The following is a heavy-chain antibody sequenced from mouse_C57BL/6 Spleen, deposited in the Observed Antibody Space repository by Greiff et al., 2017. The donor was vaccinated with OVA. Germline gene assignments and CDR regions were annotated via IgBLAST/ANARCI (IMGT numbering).Heavy chain of an antibody. CDR3: ARRALITTVVAHWYFDV. J-gene: IGHJ1*03. CDR1: GYTFTSYW. Sequence: QVQLQQSGAELVMPGASVKLSCKASGYTFTSYWMHWVKQRPGQGLEWIGEIDPSDSYTNYNQKFKGKSTLTVDKSSSTAYMQLSSLTSEDSAVYYCARRALITTVVAHWYFDVWGTGTTVTVSS. CDR2: IDPSDSYT. D-gene: IGHD1-1*01. V-gene: IGHV1-69*01.